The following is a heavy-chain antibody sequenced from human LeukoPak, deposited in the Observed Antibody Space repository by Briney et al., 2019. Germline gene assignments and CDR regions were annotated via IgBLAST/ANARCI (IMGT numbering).Heavy chain of an antibody. V-gene: IGHV3-7*01. J-gene: IGHJ4*02. Sequence: GGSLRLSCAASGFPFYNYWMTWARQAPGKGLEWVAQVNQDGSEAHYADSVKARFTISRDNAKSSVSLQMNSLRAEDTAVYYCVRDGGVSGYDLLDYWGQGTLVTVSS. D-gene: IGHD5-12*01. CDR2: VNQDGSEA. CDR1: GFPFYNYW. CDR3: VRDGGVSGYDLLDY.